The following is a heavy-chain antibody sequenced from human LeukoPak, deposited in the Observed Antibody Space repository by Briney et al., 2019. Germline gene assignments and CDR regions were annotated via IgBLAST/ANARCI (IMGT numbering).Heavy chain of an antibody. J-gene: IGHJ4*02. D-gene: IGHD3-3*01. CDR1: GGTFANYA. V-gene: IGHV1-69*13. CDR3: AKGHDDFRQFDF. CDR2: IIPIFGTG. Sequence: SVPVSCTSSGGTFANYAISWVRQAPGQGLERMGGIIPIFGTGHSAQKFQGRLTITADESTRTTYMELSSLRSEDTAVYYCAKGHDDFRQFDFWGQGTLVIVSS.